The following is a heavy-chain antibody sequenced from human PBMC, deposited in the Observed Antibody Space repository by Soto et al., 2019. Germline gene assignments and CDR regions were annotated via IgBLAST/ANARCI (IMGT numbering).Heavy chain of an antibody. J-gene: IGHJ2*01. V-gene: IGHV4-31*03. Sequence: SETLSLTCTVSGDSISSGGYYWTWVRQRPGKGLEWIGYIRYSESTYYNPSLKSRLIVSIDTSKNQFSLRLSSVTAADTAVYYCARESRSSRYDSSGYSQFWFFDLWGRGTLVTVSS. CDR1: GDSISSGGYY. D-gene: IGHD3-22*01. CDR3: ARESRSSRYDSSGYSQFWFFDL. CDR2: IRYSEST.